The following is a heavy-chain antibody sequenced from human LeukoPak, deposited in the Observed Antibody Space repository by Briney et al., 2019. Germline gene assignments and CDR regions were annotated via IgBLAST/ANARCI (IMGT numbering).Heavy chain of an antibody. CDR2: ISSSSSTI. D-gene: IGHD6-13*01. V-gene: IGHV3-48*03. Sequence: PGGSLRLSCAASGFTFSSYEMNWVRQAPGKGLEWVSYISSSSSTIYYADSVKGRFTISRDNAKNSLYLQMNSLRAEDTAVYYCAREVAAACTDYWGQGTLVTVSS. J-gene: IGHJ4*02. CDR3: AREVAAACTDY. CDR1: GFTFSSYE.